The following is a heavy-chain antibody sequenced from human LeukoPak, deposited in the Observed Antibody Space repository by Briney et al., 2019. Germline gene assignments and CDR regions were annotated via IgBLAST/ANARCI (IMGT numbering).Heavy chain of an antibody. J-gene: IGHJ4*02. CDR2: VSWDSTRM. D-gene: IGHD3-3*01. CDR1: GFNFDAYA. CDR3: SRSPDFWSALDF. V-gene: IGHV3-9*01. Sequence: PGRSLRLSCAASGFNFDAYAMHWVRHVPGRGLEWVSGVSWDSTRMAYADSVKGRFTISRDNAKNSLYLQMTSLRPEDTAVYYCSRSPDFWSALDFWGQGTLVAVSS.